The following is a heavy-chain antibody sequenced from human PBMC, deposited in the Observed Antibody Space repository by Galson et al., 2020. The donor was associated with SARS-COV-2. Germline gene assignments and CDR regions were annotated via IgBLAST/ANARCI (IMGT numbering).Heavy chain of an antibody. J-gene: IGHJ3*02. CDR3: ASPIYILNAFDI. V-gene: IGHV3-48*01. D-gene: IGHD2-2*02. CDR1: GFMFRSYN. CDR2: INYNRGTI. Sequence: GESLKISCAASGFMFRSYNMNWVRQAPGKGLEWISYINYNRGTITYADSVKGRFTISRDNAKNFLYLQMGSLRVDDTAVYYCASPIYILNAFDIWGQGTMVTVSS.